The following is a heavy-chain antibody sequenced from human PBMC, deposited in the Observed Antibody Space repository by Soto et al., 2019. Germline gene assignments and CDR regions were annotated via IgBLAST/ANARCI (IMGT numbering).Heavy chain of an antibody. D-gene: IGHD6-13*01. CDR1: GYTFTSYG. Sequence: ASVKVSCKASGYTFTSYGISWVLQAPGQGLEWMGWISAYNGNTNYAQKLQGRVTMTTDTSTSTAYMELRRLRSDDTAVYYCARDESSRRWFDPWGQGTLVTVSS. J-gene: IGHJ5*02. V-gene: IGHV1-18*04. CDR3: ARDESSRRWFDP. CDR2: ISAYNGNT.